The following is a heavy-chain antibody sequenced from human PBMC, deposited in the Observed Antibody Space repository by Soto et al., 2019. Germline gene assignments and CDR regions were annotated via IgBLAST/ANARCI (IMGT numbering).Heavy chain of an antibody. J-gene: IGHJ6*02. D-gene: IGHD3-9*01. CDR3: AKDRSPQYDILTGYHRDYYYGMDV. CDR2: ISNSSGNI. Sequence: PGGFLRLSCAASGFTFSNYGMNWVRQAPGKGLEWVSYISNSSGNIYYADSVEGRFTISRDNSKNTLYLQMNSLRAEDTAVYYCAKDRSPQYDILTGYHRDYYYGMDVWGQGTTVTVSS. V-gene: IGHV3-48*01. CDR1: GFTFSNYG.